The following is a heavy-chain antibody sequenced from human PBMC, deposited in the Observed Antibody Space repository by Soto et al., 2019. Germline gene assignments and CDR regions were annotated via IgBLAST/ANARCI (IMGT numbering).Heavy chain of an antibody. V-gene: IGHV3-48*01. CDR1: GFTFSSYS. Sequence: EVQLVESGGGLVQPGGSLRLSCAAPGFTFSSYSMNWVRQAPGKGLEWVSYISSSSSTIYYADSVKGRFTISRDNAKNSLYLQMNSLRVEDTAVYYCAREKGVTDRYYGMAVWGRATTVTVSS. CDR2: ISSSSSTI. J-gene: IGHJ6*02. CDR3: AREKGVTDRYYGMAV. D-gene: IGHD4-4*01.